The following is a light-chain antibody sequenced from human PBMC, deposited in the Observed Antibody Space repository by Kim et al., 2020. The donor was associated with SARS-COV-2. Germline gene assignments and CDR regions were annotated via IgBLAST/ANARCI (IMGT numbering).Light chain of an antibody. J-gene: IGLJ2*01. CDR2: GNI. V-gene: IGLV1-40*01. CDR1: SSTIGAGYD. CDR3: QSYDSSLSGLV. Sequence: RVTILCIGSSSTIGAGYDVHWFQQLPGTAPKLLIYGNIKRPSGVPDRFSGSKSGTSASLAITGLQAEDEADYYCQSYDSSLSGLVFGGGTKVTVL.